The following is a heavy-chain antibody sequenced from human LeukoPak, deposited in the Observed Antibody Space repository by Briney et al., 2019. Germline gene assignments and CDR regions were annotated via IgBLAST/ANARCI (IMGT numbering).Heavy chain of an antibody. CDR3: ATIAVAVHFDY. CDR1: GGSFSGYY. V-gene: IGHV4-34*12. Sequence: SETLSLTCAVYGGSFSGYYWSWIRQPPGKGLEWIGSIFHSGSTYYNPSLKSRVTISVDTSKNQFSLKLSSVTAADTAVYYCATIAVAVHFDYWGQGTLVTVSS. D-gene: IGHD6-19*01. CDR2: IFHSGST. J-gene: IGHJ4*02.